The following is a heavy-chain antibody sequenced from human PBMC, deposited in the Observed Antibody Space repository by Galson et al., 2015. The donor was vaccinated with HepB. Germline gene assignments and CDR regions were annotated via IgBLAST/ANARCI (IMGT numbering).Heavy chain of an antibody. D-gene: IGHD5-12*01. Sequence: SVTVSCKASGGTFSSYAISWVRQAPGQGLEWMGGIIPIFGTANYAQKFQGRVTITADESTSTAYMELSSLRSEDTAVYYCARDGGGGYSGYDMPYYYYGMDVWGQGTTVTVSS. V-gene: IGHV1-69*13. CDR1: GGTFSSYA. J-gene: IGHJ6*02. CDR2: IIPIFGTA. CDR3: ARDGGGGYSGYDMPYYYYGMDV.